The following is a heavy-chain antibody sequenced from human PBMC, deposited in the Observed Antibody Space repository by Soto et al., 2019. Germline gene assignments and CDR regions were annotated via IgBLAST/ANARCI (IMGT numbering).Heavy chain of an antibody. CDR3: ASRYSSGWYWFDP. D-gene: IGHD6-19*01. V-gene: IGHV1-8*01. CDR2: MNPNSGNT. J-gene: IGHJ5*02. Sequence: QVQLVQSGAEVKKPGASVKVSCKASGYTFTSYDINWVRQATGQGLEWMGWMNPNSGNTGYARKFQGRVTMTRNTSISTAYKELSSLRSEDTAVYYCASRYSSGWYWFDPWGQGTLVTVSS. CDR1: GYTFTSYD.